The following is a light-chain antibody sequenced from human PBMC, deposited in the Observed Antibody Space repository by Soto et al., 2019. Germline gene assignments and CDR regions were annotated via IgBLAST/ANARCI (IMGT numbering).Light chain of an antibody. J-gene: IGKJ4*01. CDR3: QQYNNFPPT. CDR2: ETS. CDR1: QSVANW. Sequence: DVQMTQSPSSLSASVGDRVSITYRASQSVANWLAWYQQKPGKAPKSLIYETSTLQSGVPSRFSGSGSGTYFTLTINSLQPEDFATYYCQQYNNFPPTFGGGTKVEIK. V-gene: IGKV1D-16*01.